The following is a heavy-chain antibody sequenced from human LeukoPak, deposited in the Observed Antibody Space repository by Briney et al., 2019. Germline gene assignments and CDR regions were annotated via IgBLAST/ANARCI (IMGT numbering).Heavy chain of an antibody. CDR2: INPSGGST. D-gene: IGHD1-26*01. CDR1: GYTFTSYY. J-gene: IGHJ6*03. V-gene: IGHV1-46*01. CDR3: ARAPFSGYMDV. Sequence: ASVKVSCKASGYTFTSYYMHWVRQAPGQGLEWMGIINPSGGSTSYAQKFQGRVTMTRDTSTSTVYMGLSSLRSEDTAVYYCARAPFSGYMDVWGKGTTVTISS.